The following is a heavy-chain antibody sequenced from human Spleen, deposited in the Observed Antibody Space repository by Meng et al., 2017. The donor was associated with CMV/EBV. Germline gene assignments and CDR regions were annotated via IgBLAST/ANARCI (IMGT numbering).Heavy chain of an antibody. Sequence: WIRQPPGKGLEWIGEINHSGSTNYTPSLKSRVTISVDTSKNQFSLKLSSVTAADTAVYYCARGQAFQYDFWSGYSPSRPGARRRFDYWGQGTLVTVSS. CDR2: INHSGST. V-gene: IGHV4-34*01. J-gene: IGHJ4*02. CDR3: ARGQAFQYDFWSGYSPSRPGARRRFDY. D-gene: IGHD3-3*01.